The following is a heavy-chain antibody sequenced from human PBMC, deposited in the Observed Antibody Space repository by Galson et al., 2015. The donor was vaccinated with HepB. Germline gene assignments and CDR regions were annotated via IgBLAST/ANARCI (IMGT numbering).Heavy chain of an antibody. J-gene: IGHJ2*01. Sequence: SLRLSCAASGFTFSSYWMNWVRQVPGKGLEWVANIKQDGSEKYYVDSVKGRFTISRDNDKNSLYVQINSLRVEDTAIYYCARDYDPSARPLLYLDLWGRGTLVTVSS. CDR1: GFTFSSYW. V-gene: IGHV3-7*01. CDR3: ARDYDPSARPLLYLDL. D-gene: IGHD3-3*01. CDR2: IKQDGSEK.